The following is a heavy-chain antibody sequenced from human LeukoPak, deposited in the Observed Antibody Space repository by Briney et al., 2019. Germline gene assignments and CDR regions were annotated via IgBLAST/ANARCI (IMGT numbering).Heavy chain of an antibody. Sequence: SETLSLTCTVSGGSISSGGYYWSWIRQHPGKGLEWIGYIYYSGSTYYNPSLKSRVTISVDTSKNQISLKLSSVTAADTAVYYCAREVESSGYYYGTRHNWFDPWGQGTLVTVSS. CDR2: IYYSGST. CDR3: AREVESSGYYYGTRHNWFDP. J-gene: IGHJ5*02. D-gene: IGHD3-22*01. V-gene: IGHV4-31*03. CDR1: GGSISSGGYY.